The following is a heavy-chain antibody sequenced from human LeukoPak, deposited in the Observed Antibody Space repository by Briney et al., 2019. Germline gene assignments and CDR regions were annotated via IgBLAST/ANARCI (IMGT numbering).Heavy chain of an antibody. D-gene: IGHD4-17*01. V-gene: IGHV3-21*01. CDR3: ARDYGDYYGMDV. Sequence: GGSLRLSCAASGFTFSTYWMGWVRQAPGKGLEWVSSISSSSSYIYYADSVKGRFTISRDNAKNSLYLQMNSLRAEDTAVYYCARDYGDYYGMDVWGQGTTVTVSS. J-gene: IGHJ6*02. CDR1: GFTFSTYW. CDR2: ISSSSSYI.